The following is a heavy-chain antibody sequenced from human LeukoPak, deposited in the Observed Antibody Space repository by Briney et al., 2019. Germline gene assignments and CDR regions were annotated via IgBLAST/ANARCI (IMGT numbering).Heavy chain of an antibody. CDR1: GFTFSSYV. Sequence: LTGGSLRLSCAASGFTFSSYVMSWVRQAPGKGLEWVSTISGSGGSTYYADSVKGRFTISRDNSKNTLYLRMNSLRAEDTAVYYCANTLYCSGGSCPPDYWGQGTLVTVSS. CDR2: ISGSGGST. J-gene: IGHJ4*02. CDR3: ANTLYCSGGSCPPDY. D-gene: IGHD2-15*01. V-gene: IGHV3-23*01.